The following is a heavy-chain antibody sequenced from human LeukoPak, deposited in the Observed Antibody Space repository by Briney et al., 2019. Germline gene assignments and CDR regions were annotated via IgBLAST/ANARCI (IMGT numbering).Heavy chain of an antibody. CDR2: ISSSSSYI. D-gene: IGHD3-22*01. J-gene: IGHJ4*02. CDR1: GFTFNTYS. Sequence: GGSLRLSCAASGFTFNTYSMNWVRQAPGKGLEWVSSISSSSSYINYADSVKGRFTISRDNAKNSLYLQMNSVRAEDTAVYYCARSNGIVAVIKSAVAYYFDYWGQGTLVTVSS. CDR3: ARSNGIVAVIKSAVAYYFDY. V-gene: IGHV3-21*01.